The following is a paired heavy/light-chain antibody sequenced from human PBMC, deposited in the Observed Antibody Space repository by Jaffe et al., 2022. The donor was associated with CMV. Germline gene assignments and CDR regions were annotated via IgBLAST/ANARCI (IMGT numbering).Heavy chain of an antibody. J-gene: IGHJ6*02. V-gene: IGHV3-11*01. Sequence: QVQLVESGGGLVKPGGSLRLSCAASGFSFSDYYMSWIRQAPGKGLEWVSYISNSGSTIYYADSVKGRFTISRDNAKNSLYLQMNSLRAEDTAVYYCAREEVHITADALKRIYYYYGMDVWGRGTAVTVSS. CDR1: GFSFSDYY. CDR3: AREEVHITADALKRIYYYYGMDV. CDR2: ISNSGSTI. D-gene: IGHD6-13*01.
Light chain of an antibody. Sequence: EIVMTQSPATLSVSPGERATLSCRASQSVSSNLAWYQQKPGQAPRLLIYGASTRATGIPARFSGGGSGTEFTLTISSLQSEDFAVYYCQQYNNWPRTFGQGTKLEIK. CDR1: QSVSSN. CDR3: QQYNNWPRT. J-gene: IGKJ2*01. CDR2: GAS. V-gene: IGKV3-15*01.